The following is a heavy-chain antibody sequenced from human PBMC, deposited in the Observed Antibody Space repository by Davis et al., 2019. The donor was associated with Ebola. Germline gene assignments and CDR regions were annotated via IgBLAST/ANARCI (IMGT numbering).Heavy chain of an antibody. Sequence: GESLEISCASSCFIFSSYGMHWVRQAAGQGLEWVAIISYDGSNKYYVDSVKGRFTISRDNSKNTLYLQMNSLRAEDTAVYYCAKRGGLDTAMVRAFDIWGQGTMVTVSS. J-gene: IGHJ3*02. D-gene: IGHD5-18*01. CDR2: ISYDGSNK. CDR1: CFIFSSYG. V-gene: IGHV3-30*18. CDR3: AKRGGLDTAMVRAFDI.